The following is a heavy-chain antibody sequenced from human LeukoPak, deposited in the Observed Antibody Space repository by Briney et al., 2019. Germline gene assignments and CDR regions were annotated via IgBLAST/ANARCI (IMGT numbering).Heavy chain of an antibody. D-gene: IGHD6-19*01. CDR1: GFDFSTYS. Sequence: GGSLRLSCAASGFDFSTYSIDWVRQAPGKELEWVSYISSSSSNIYHADSVKGRFTISRDNAKNSLHLQMNSLRAEDTAVYYCARVGRSGWTVDYWGQGTLVTVYS. V-gene: IGHV3-48*04. CDR2: ISSSSSNI. CDR3: ARVGRSGWTVDY. J-gene: IGHJ4*02.